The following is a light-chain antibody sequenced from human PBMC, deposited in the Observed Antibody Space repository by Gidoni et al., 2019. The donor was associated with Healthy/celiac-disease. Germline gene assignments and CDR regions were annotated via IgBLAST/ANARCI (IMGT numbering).Light chain of an antibody. CDR1: QSVSSSY. CDR2: GAS. V-gene: IGKV3-20*01. CDR3: QQDGSSPPRFT. J-gene: IGKJ3*01. Sequence: EIVLTQSPGTLSLSPGERATLSCRASQSVSSSYLAWYQQKPGQAPRLLIYGASSRATGIPDRFSGSGSGTDFTLTISRLEPEDFAVYYCQQDGSSPPRFTFGPGTKVDIK.